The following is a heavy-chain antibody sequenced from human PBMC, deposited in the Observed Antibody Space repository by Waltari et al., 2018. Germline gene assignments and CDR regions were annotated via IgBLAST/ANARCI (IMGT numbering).Heavy chain of an antibody. V-gene: IGHV1-46*01. CDR2: INPSGGST. CDR3: ALDTGALWMDV. CDR1: EYTFTSSY. Sequence: QVQLVQSGAEVKKPGASVKISCKTSEYTFTSSYIHWVRQAPGQGLGWMGIINPSGGSTIYAQKVQGRVTMTRDTSTSTVYRELSSLRSDDTAVYYCALDTGALWMDVWGQGTTVTVSS. J-gene: IGHJ6*02. D-gene: IGHD2-21*01.